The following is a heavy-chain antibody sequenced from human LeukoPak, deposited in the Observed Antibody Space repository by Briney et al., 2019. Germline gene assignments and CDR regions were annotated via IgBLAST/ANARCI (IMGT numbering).Heavy chain of an antibody. J-gene: IGHJ3*01. CDR2: VDSDGSST. CDR3: ARGITLFGVVNDAFDV. CDR1: GFSFNNYR. V-gene: IGHV3-74*01. Sequence: PGGSLRLSCAASGFSFNNYRMHWVRQAPGKGLVWVSRVDSDGSSTTYADSVKGRFTISRDNAKNTLYLQMNSLRADDTAVYYCARGITLFGVVNDAFDVWGQGAVVTVST. D-gene: IGHD3-3*01.